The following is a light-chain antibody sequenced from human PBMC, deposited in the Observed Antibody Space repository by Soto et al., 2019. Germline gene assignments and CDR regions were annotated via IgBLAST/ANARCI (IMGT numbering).Light chain of an antibody. Sequence: QSALTQPASVSGSPGQSITISCTGTSSDVGGYNYVSWYQQHPGKAPKLIIYDVSNRPSGVSNRFSGSKSGNTASLTISGLRAEDEADYYCSSYTSSSTLDVFGTGTKVTVL. CDR2: DVS. CDR3: SSYTSSSTLDV. J-gene: IGLJ1*01. CDR1: SSDVGGYNY. V-gene: IGLV2-14*01.